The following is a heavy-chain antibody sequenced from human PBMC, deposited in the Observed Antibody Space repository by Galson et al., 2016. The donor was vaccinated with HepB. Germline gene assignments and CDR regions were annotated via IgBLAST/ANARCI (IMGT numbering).Heavy chain of an antibody. CDR1: GSSFSSYC. J-gene: IGHJ4*02. Sequence: QSGAEVKKPGESLKISCKGSGSSFSSYCIGWVRQMPGKGLEWMGIISPGDSDTRYSPSFQGQVTISVDKAINTAYMQWSSLKASDSGIYYCARRPPVTGRSGHYFDSWGQGTLVTVSS. V-gene: IGHV5-51*01. CDR2: ISPGDSDT. CDR3: ARRPPVTGRSGHYFDS. D-gene: IGHD4-11*01.